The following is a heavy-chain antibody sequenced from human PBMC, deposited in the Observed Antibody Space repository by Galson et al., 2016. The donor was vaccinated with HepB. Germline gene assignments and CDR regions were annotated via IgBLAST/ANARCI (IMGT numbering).Heavy chain of an antibody. J-gene: IGHJ4*02. Sequence: ETLSLTCVVSGGSITSSNWWSWVRQPPGKGLEWIGEVYIGGSNSYDPSLETRVTISIDKSKNEFSLNLHSVTAADTAINYCPRHLPTPRTRGFDCWGQGILVTVSS. D-gene: IGHD3-3*01. CDR1: GGSITSSNW. CDR2: VYIGGSN. V-gene: IGHV4-4*02. CDR3: PRHLPTPRTRGFDC.